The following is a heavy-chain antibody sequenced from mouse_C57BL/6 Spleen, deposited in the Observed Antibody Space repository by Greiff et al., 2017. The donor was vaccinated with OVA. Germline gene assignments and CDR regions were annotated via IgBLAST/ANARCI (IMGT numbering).Heavy chain of an antibody. CDR1: GYTFTDYY. D-gene: IGHD2-5*01. CDR2: INPNNGGT. Sequence: VQLQQSGPELVKPGASVKISCKASGYTFTDYYMNWVKQSHGKSLEWIGDINPNNGGTSYNQKFKGKATLTVDKSSSTAYMELRSLTSEDSAVYYCAREDSTRYYAMDYWGQGTSVTVSS. J-gene: IGHJ4*01. CDR3: AREDSTRYYAMDY. V-gene: IGHV1-26*01.